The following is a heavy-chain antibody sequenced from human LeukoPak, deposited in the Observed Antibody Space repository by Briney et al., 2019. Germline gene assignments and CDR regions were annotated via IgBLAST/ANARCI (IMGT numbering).Heavy chain of an antibody. J-gene: IGHJ4*02. V-gene: IGHV5-51*01. CDR1: GYSFTSYW. Sequence: GESLKISCKGSGYSFTSYWIAWVRQMPGKGLDWMGIIYPGDSDTRYSPSFQGQVTISADKSISTAYLQWSSLRASDTAMYYCARRAGSCSGGSCEYFEYWCQGTLVTVSS. CDR3: ARRAGSCSGGSCEYFEY. CDR2: IYPGDSDT. D-gene: IGHD2-15*01.